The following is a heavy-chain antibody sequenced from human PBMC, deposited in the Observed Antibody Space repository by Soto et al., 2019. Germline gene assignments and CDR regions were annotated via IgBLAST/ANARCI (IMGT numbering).Heavy chain of an antibody. V-gene: IGHV3-33*01. CDR3: ARDKGADSWDDACDI. D-gene: IGHD6-13*01. CDR2: IWYDGSNN. J-gene: IGHJ3*02. CDR1: GFTFSSYG. Sequence: QVQLVESGGGVVQPGRSLRLSCAASGFTFSSYGMHWVRQAPGKGLEWVAVIWYDGSNNYYADSVTGRFTIARDNSKNTLYLQLNSLRSEDTAVYYCARDKGADSWDDACDIWGQGTMVTVSS.